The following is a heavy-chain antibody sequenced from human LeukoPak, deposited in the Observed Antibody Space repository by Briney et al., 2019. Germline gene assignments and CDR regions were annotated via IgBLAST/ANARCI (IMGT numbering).Heavy chain of an antibody. CDR1: GYTFTSYQ. V-gene: IGHV1-46*01. D-gene: IGHD3-10*01. J-gene: IGHJ4*02. CDR2: INPSGGRT. CDR3: ARGAGEALYYFDN. Sequence: ASVKVSCKASGYTFTSYQMHWVRQAPGQGLEWMGMINPSGGRTGYAQKFQGRVIMTRDSSTTTVYMELSSLRSEDTAVYYCARGAGEALYYFDNWAREPWSPSPQ.